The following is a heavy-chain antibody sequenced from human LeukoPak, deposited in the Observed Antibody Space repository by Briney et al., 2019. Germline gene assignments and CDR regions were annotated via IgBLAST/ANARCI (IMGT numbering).Heavy chain of an antibody. Sequence: ASVKVSCKASGYTFTSYYMHWVRQAPGQGLEWMGIINPSGGSTSYAQKFQGRVTMTRDTSTSTVYMELCSLRSEDTAVYYCARARPRYCSGGSCYTRYYYYYGMDVWGQGTTVTVSS. CDR3: ARARPRYCSGGSCYTRYYYYYGMDV. V-gene: IGHV1-46*01. J-gene: IGHJ6*02. CDR1: GYTFTSYY. D-gene: IGHD2-15*01. CDR2: INPSGGST.